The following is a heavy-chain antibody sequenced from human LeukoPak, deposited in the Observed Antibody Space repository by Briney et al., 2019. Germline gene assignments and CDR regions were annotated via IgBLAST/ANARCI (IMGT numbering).Heavy chain of an antibody. CDR2: INPNSGGT. D-gene: IGHD6-6*01. J-gene: IGHJ4*02. CDR1: GYTFTGYY. V-gene: IGHV1-2*02. Sequence: ASVKVSCEASGYTFTGYYMHWVRQAPGQGLEWMGWINPNSGGTNYAQKFQGRVTMTRDTSISTAYMELSRLRSDDTAVYYCARLSIAARSDFDYWGQGTLVAVSS. CDR3: ARLSIAARSDFDY.